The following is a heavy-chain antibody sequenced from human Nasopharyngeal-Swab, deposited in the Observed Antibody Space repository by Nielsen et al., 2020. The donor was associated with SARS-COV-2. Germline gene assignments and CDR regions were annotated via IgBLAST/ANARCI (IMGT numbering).Heavy chain of an antibody. CDR2: ISGSGGST. J-gene: IGHJ4*02. Sequence: VRQMPGKGLEWVSVISGSGGSTYYADSVKGRFTTSRDNSKTTVHLQMDRLRVEDTAVYFCAKSKGYTSSWNDYWGQGTLVTVSS. CDR3: AKSKGYTSSWNDY. D-gene: IGHD6-13*01. V-gene: IGHV3-23*01.